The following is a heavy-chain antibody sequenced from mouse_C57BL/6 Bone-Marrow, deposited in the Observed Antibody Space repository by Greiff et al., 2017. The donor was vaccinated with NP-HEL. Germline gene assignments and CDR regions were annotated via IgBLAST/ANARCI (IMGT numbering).Heavy chain of an antibody. D-gene: IGHD2-4*01. CDR1: GFTFSSYG. Sequence: EVQGVESGGDLVKPGGSLKLSCAASGFTFSSYGMSWVRQTPDKRLEWVATISSGGSYTYYPDSVKGRFTISRDNAKNTLYLQMRSMKSEDTAMYYCARQYYDWFAYWGQGTLVTVSA. CDR3: ARQYYDWFAY. V-gene: IGHV5-6*01. CDR2: ISSGGSYT. J-gene: IGHJ3*01.